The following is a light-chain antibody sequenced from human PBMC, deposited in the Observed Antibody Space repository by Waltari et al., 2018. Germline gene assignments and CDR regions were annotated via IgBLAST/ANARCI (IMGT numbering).Light chain of an antibody. J-gene: IGLJ1*01. V-gene: IGLV2-11*01. CDR2: DVS. CDR1: SSDVVGYNY. Sequence: QSALTQPRSVSGSPGQSVTISCTGTSSDVVGYNYVYWYKQHPGKAPKLMIYDVSKRPSGVPDRFSGSKSGNTASLTISGLQAEDEADYYCCSYAGSYTFYVFGTGTKVTVL. CDR3: CSYAGSYTFYV.